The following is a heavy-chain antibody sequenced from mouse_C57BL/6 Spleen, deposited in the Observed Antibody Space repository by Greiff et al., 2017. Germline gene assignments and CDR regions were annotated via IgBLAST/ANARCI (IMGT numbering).Heavy chain of an antibody. Sequence: QVQLKQPGAELVKPGASVKLSCKASGYTFTSYWMHWVKQRPGQGLEWIGMIHPNSGSTNYNEKFKSKATLTVDKSSSTAYMQLSSLTSEDSAVYYCARKYYGSSNWDLDVWGTGTTVTVSS. CDR1: GYTFTSYW. D-gene: IGHD1-1*01. CDR2: IHPNSGST. J-gene: IGHJ1*03. V-gene: IGHV1-64*01. CDR3: ARKYYGSSNWDLDV.